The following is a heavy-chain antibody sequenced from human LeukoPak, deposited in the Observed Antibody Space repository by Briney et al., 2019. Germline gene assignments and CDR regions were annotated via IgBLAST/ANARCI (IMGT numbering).Heavy chain of an antibody. CDR2: INHSGST. V-gene: IGHV4-34*01. D-gene: IGHD5-12*01. Sequence: PSETLSLTCAVYGGSFSGYYWSWIRQPPGKGLEWIGEINHSGSTNYNPSLKSRVTISVDTSKNQFSLKLSSVTAADTAVYYCARVGSGYDDYWGQGTLGPVSS. CDR1: GGSFSGYY. J-gene: IGHJ4*02. CDR3: ARVGSGYDDY.